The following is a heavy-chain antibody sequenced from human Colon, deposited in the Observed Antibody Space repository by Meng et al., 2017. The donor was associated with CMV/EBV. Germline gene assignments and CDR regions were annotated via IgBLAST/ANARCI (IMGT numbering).Heavy chain of an antibody. CDR2: IYSGGNT. D-gene: IGHD5-24*01. CDR3: ARMGLDYYYYGMDV. V-gene: IGHV3-53*01. Sequence: GESLKISCAASGFTVSSNYMNWVRQAPGKGLEWVSVIYSGGNTYYADSVKGRFTISRDNSKNTLYLQMNSLRAEDTAVYYCARMGLDYYYYGMDVWGQGTTVTVSS. J-gene: IGHJ6*02. CDR1: GFTVSSNY.